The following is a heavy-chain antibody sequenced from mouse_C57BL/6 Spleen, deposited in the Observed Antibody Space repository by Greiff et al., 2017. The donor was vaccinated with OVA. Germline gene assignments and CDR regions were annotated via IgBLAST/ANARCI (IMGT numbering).Heavy chain of an antibody. CDR1: GYTFTSYW. CDR2: LDPSDSYT. J-gene: IGHJ2*01. CDR3: ARGDRFYGYDGNY. D-gene: IGHD2-2*01. Sequence: VQLQQPGAELVKPGASVKLSCKASGYTFTSYWMQWVKQRPGQGLEWIGELDPSDSYTNYNQKFKGKATLTVDTSSSTAYMQLSSLTSEDSAVYYCARGDRFYGYDGNYWGQGTTLTVSS. V-gene: IGHV1-50*01.